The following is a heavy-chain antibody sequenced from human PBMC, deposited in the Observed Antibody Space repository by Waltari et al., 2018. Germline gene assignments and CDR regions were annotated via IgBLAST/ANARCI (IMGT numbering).Heavy chain of an antibody. CDR3: ARAGYFYGTGSYSWFEP. J-gene: IGHJ5*01. CDR1: GGPSTRGNSS. D-gene: IGHD3-10*01. Sequence: QLQLPESGPGLVKPSETLAPTCRAPGGPSTRGNSSWGWIRQPPGRGLEWIGSIYADGSTYYSPSLKSRVTILVDTSKNQFFLRLDSVTAADTAVYYCARAGYFYGTGSYSWFEPWGQGTLVTVSS. CDR2: IYADGST. V-gene: IGHV4-39*07.